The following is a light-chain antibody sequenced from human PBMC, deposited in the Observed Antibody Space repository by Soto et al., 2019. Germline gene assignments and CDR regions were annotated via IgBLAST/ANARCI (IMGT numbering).Light chain of an antibody. V-gene: IGKV1-39*01. CDR1: QSISTY. J-gene: IGKJ5*01. CDR2: GAS. Sequence: DIQMTQSPSPLSASVGDRVTITCRASQSISTYLNWYQQKPGKAPKLLIYGASSLQSGVPSRFSGSGSGTDFTLTINSLQPEDSATYYCQQAYSFPITFGQGTRLEIK. CDR3: QQAYSFPIT.